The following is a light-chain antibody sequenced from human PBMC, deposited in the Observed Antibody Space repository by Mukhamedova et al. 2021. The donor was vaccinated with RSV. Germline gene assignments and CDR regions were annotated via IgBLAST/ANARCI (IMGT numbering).Light chain of an antibody. CDR3: QQYGSSPPYT. V-gene: IGKV3-20*01. J-gene: IGKJ2*01. CDR2: GAS. Sequence: ATLSCRASQSVSSSYLAWYQQKPGQAPRLLIYGASSRATGIPDRFSGSGSGTDFTLTISRLEPGDFAVYYCQQYGSSPPYTFGQG. CDR1: QSVSSSY.